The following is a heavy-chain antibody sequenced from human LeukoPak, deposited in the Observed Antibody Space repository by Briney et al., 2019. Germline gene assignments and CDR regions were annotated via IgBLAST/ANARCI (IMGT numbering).Heavy chain of an antibody. CDR1: GFTFSSYS. D-gene: IGHD3-9*01. J-gene: IGHJ3*02. Sequence: PGGSLRLSCAASGFTFSSYSMNWVRQAPGKGLEWVSSISSSSSYIYYADSVKGRFTISRDNSKNTLYLQMNSLRAEDTAVYYCARDTRGDILTGIHGFDIWGQGTMVTVSS. CDR2: ISSSSSYI. CDR3: ARDTRGDILTGIHGFDI. V-gene: IGHV3-21*04.